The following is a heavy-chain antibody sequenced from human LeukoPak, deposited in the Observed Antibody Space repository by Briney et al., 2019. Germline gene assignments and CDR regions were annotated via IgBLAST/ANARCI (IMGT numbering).Heavy chain of an antibody. CDR3: ARGVAMVTRYYYGMDV. V-gene: IGHV1-69*13. CDR1: GGTFSSYA. J-gene: IGHJ6*02. CDR2: IIPIFGTA. D-gene: IGHD5-18*01. Sequence: GASVKVSCKASGGTFSSYAISWVRQAPGQGLEWMGGIIPIFGTANYAQKFQGRVTITADESTSTAYMELSSLRSEDTAVYYCARGVAMVTRYYYGMDVWGQGTTATVSS.